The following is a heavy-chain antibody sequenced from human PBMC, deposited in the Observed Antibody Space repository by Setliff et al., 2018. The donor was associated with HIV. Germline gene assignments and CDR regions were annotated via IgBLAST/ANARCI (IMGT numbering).Heavy chain of an antibody. CDR2: IYQTGST. V-gene: IGHV4-38-2*02. CDR1: GYSISSGYY. J-gene: IGHJ4*02. CDR3: GRQAWDHQSSGYFVDY. D-gene: IGHD6-19*01. Sequence: PSETLFLTCTVSGYSISSGYYWGWIRQPPGKGLEWIGSIYQTGSTNYNPSLKSRVTVSLDMSKNQFSLKLTSVTAADTAVYYCGRQAWDHQSSGYFVDYWGQGTLVTVSS.